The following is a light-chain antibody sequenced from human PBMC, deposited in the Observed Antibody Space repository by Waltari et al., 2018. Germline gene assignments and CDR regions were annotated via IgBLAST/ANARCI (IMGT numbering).Light chain of an antibody. CDR1: QLISSY. Sequence: DIQMTQSPSSLSASVGDRVTITCRASQLISSYLTWYQQKPGKAPKLLIYAASSLQSGVPSRFSGSGSGTDFTLTISSLQPEDFATYYCQQSYSTPRLTFGGGTKVEIK. CDR2: AAS. J-gene: IGKJ4*01. CDR3: QQSYSTPRLT. V-gene: IGKV1-39*01.